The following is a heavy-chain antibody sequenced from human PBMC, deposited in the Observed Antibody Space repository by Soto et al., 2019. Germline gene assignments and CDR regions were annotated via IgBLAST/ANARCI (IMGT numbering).Heavy chain of an antibody. CDR1: GFTFSAYG. D-gene: IGHD1-1*01. CDR3: AKDVLLERRYYFYGMDV. V-gene: IGHV3-30*18. CDR2: ISYDGGDK. J-gene: IGHJ6*02. Sequence: QVQLVESGGGVVQPGRSLRLSCAASGFTFSAYGMHWVRQAPGKGLEWVAVISYDGGDKYYADSVQGRFTISRDNSKNTLYLQMNSLRAEDTALYYCAKDVLLERRYYFYGMDVWGQGTTVTVSS.